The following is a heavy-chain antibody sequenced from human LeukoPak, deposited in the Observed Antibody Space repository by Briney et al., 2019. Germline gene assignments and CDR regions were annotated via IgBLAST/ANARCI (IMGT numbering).Heavy chain of an antibody. V-gene: IGHV3-23*01. D-gene: IGHD3-10*02. CDR3: AKDEDARPMYFQD. CDR2: LSGSGGSI. CDR1: GFTFISYA. Sequence: GGSLRLFCAASGFTFISYAMSWVRQAPGKGLEWVSALSGSGGSIYYADSVKGRFTVSRDNSKNTLYLQMNTLRAEDTAVYYCAKDEDARPMYFQDWGQGTLVTVSS. J-gene: IGHJ1*01.